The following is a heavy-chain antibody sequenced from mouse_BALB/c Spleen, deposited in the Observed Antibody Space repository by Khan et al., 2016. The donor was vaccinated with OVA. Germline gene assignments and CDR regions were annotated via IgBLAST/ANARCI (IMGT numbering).Heavy chain of an antibody. V-gene: IGHV9-3-1*01. J-gene: IGHJ4*01. CDR3: ARPPYFSYVLDN. CDR2: INTYTGET. D-gene: IGHD2-10*01. CDR1: GHTFTKYG. Sequence: QIQLVQSGPELKKPGETVKISCKASGHTFTKYGMNWVKQEPGKGLKWMGWINTYTGETTYADDFNGRFAFSLETSASTAYLQINNLKNEDTATYFCARPPYFSYVLDNWGQGTTVTVSS.